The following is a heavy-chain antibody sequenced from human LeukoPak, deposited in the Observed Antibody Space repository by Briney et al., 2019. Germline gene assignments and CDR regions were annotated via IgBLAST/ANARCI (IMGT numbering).Heavy chain of an antibody. J-gene: IGHJ4*02. V-gene: IGHV4-39*01. D-gene: IGHD3-3*01. Sequence: SETLSLTCTVSGGSISSSGYYWGWIRQPPGKGLEWIGGVYYSGSTYYSASLKSRVTISVHTSNNQFSLNLSSMTAADTAVYYCARLSGGDFLSLPYYFDYWGQGTLVTVSS. CDR3: ARLSGGDFLSLPYYFDY. CDR2: VYYSGST. CDR1: GGSISSSGYY.